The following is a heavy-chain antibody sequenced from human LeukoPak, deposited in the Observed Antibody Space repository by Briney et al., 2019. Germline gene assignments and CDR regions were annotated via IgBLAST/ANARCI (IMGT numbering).Heavy chain of an antibody. CDR3: AVSPRGYYDSSGYSYHDAFDI. V-gene: IGHV1-69*05. Sequence: SVKVACKASGYTFTSYGISWVRQAPGQGLEWMGRIIPIFGTANYAQKFQGRVTITTDESTSTAYMELSSLRSEDTAVYYCAVSPRGYYDSSGYSYHDAFDIWGQGTMVTVSS. J-gene: IGHJ3*02. D-gene: IGHD3-22*01. CDR2: IIPIFGTA. CDR1: GYTFTSYG.